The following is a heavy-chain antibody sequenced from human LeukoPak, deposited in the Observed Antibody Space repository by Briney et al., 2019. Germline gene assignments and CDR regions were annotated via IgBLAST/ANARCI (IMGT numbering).Heavy chain of an antibody. Sequence: PGGSLRLSCAASGFTFSSYGMHWVRQAPGKGLEWVAFIRYDGGNKYYADSVKGRFTISRDNSKNTLYLQMNSLRAEDTAVYYCAREFGGSYLDYWGQGTLVTVSS. CDR1: GFTFSSYG. CDR3: AREFGGSYLDY. V-gene: IGHV3-30*02. J-gene: IGHJ4*02. CDR2: IRYDGGNK. D-gene: IGHD1-26*01.